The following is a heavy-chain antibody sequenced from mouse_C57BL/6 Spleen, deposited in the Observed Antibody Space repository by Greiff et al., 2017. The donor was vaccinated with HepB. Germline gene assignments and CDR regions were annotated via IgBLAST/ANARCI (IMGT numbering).Heavy chain of an antibody. CDR2: INPSTGGT. Sequence: EVQLQQSGPELVKPGASVKISCKASGYSFTGYYMNWVKQSPEKSLEWIGEINPSTGGTTYNQKFKAKATLTVDKSSSTAYMQLNSLTSEDSAVYYCASSNYDAMDYWGQGTSVTVSS. V-gene: IGHV1-42*01. CDR3: ASSNYDAMDY. D-gene: IGHD2-5*01. J-gene: IGHJ4*01. CDR1: GYSFTGYY.